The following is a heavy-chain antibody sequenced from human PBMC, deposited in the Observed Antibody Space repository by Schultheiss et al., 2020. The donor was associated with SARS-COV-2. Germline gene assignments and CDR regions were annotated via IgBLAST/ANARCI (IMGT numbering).Heavy chain of an antibody. V-gene: IGHV4-31*03. CDR3: ARVRGSSEFDY. Sequence: SETLSLTCTVSGGSISSGGYYWSWIRQHPGKGLEWIGYIYYSGSTYYNPSLKSRVTISVDTSKNQFSLKLSSVTAADTAVYFCARVRGSSEFDYWGRGTLVTVSS. CDR1: GGSISSGGYY. D-gene: IGHD1-26*01. J-gene: IGHJ4*02. CDR2: IYYSGST.